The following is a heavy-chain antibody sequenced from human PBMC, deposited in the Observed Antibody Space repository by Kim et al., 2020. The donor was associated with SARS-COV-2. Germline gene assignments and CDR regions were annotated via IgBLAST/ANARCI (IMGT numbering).Heavy chain of an antibody. D-gene: IGHD3-16*01. J-gene: IGHJ6*02. CDR2: ST. V-gene: IGHV3-53*01. Sequence: STDYTGAGRGRFNISRHNSKNTLYIQMNSLRAEDTAVYFCARDLIMYRMDVWGQGTTVPVSS. CDR3: ARDLIMYRMDV.